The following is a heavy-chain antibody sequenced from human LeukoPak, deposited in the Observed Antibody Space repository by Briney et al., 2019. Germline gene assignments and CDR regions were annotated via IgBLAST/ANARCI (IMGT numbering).Heavy chain of an antibody. Sequence: PSETLSLTCTVSGGSISSYYWSWIRQPPGKGLEWIGYIYYSGSTNYNPSLKSRVTISVDTFKNQFSLKLSSVTAADTAVYYCASLSSSWLDYWGQGTLVTVSS. CDR2: IYYSGST. V-gene: IGHV4-59*01. CDR3: ASLSSSWLDY. CDR1: GGSISSYY. D-gene: IGHD6-13*01. J-gene: IGHJ4*02.